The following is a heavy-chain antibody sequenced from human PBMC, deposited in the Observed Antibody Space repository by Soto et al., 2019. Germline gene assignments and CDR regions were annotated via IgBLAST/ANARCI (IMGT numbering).Heavy chain of an antibody. CDR1: GVTLRNYA. CDR3: AKDARELVPSHWFAP. CDR2: ITGSGGST. Sequence: PGGSLRLSCAASGVTLRNYAMSWVRQAPGGGLEWVSSITGSGGSTYYADSVKGRFTISRDNSKNTLYLQMNSLRAEDTALYYCAKDARELVPSHWFAPWGQGTLVTVSS. J-gene: IGHJ5*02. V-gene: IGHV3-23*01. D-gene: IGHD6-13*01.